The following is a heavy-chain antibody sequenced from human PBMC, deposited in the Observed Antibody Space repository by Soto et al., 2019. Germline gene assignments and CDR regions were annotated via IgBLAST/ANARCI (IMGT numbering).Heavy chain of an antibody. CDR3: ARDQDSCSWNVNWFDP. J-gene: IGHJ5*02. D-gene: IGHD6-13*01. Sequence: EVQLVESGGGLVKPGGSLRISCAASGFTFSTYSMNWVRQAPGKGLEWVSSITSSASYIYYSDSVKGRFTISRDNAKNSLYLQMNSLRAEDTAVYYCARDQDSCSWNVNWFDPWGQGTLVTVSS. CDR1: GFTFSTYS. CDR2: ITSSASYI. V-gene: IGHV3-21*01.